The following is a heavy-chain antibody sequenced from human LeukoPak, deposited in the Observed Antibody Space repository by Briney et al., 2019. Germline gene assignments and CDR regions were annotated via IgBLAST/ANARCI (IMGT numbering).Heavy chain of an antibody. J-gene: IGHJ5*02. D-gene: IGHD6-13*01. V-gene: IGHV4-4*08. CDR3: ARAYSSSWYYNWFDP. CDR1: GGSISSYY. CDR2: VYTSGST. Sequence: SETLSLTCTVSGGSISSYYWSWIRQPPGKGLEWIGRVYTSGSTNYNPSLKSRVTISVDTSKNQFSLKLRSVTAADTAMYYCARAYSSSWYYNWFDPWGQGTLVIVSS.